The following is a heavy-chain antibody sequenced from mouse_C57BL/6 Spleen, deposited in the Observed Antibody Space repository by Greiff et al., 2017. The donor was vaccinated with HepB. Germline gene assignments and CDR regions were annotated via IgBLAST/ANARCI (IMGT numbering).Heavy chain of an antibody. CDR2: IDPETGGT. J-gene: IGHJ3*01. Sequence: QVQLQQSGAELVRPGASVTLSCKASGYTFTDYEMHWVKQTPVHGLEWIGAIDPETGGTAYNQKFKGKAILTADKSSSTAYMELRSLTSEDSAVYYCTRPDDGSSPWFAYWGQGTLVTVSA. D-gene: IGHD1-1*01. V-gene: IGHV1-15*01. CDR1: GYTFTDYE. CDR3: TRPDDGSSPWFAY.